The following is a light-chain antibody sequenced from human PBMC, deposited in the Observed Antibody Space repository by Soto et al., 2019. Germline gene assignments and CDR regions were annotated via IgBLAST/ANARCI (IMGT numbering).Light chain of an antibody. CDR3: TSYTTSSTYVV. J-gene: IGLJ7*01. CDR2: DVT. CDR1: SSDVGAYHY. V-gene: IGLV2-14*01. Sequence: QSALTHPASVSGSPGQSITISCTGTSSDVGAYHYVSWYQQHPGKAPKLMIYDVTSRPSGVSNRFSGSKSGNTASLTISGLQAEDEADYYCTSYTTSSTYVVFGGGTQLTVL.